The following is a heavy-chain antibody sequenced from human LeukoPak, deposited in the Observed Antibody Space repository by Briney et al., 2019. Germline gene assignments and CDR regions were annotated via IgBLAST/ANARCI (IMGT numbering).Heavy chain of an antibody. CDR1: GFTFSSYA. Sequence: PAGGSLRLSCAASGFTFSSYAMSWVRQAPGKGLEWVSAISGSGGSTYYADSVKGRFTTSRDNSKNTLYLQMNSLRAEDTAVYYCAPGGVSGSGYYYFDYWGQGTLATVSS. J-gene: IGHJ4*02. D-gene: IGHD5-12*01. CDR3: APGGVSGSGYYYFDY. V-gene: IGHV3-23*01. CDR2: ISGSGGST.